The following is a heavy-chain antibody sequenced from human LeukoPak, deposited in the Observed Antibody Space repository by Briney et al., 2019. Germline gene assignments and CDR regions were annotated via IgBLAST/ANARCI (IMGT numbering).Heavy chain of an antibody. D-gene: IGHD2-15*01. Sequence: PSETLSLTCTVSGGSISSSSYYWGWLRQPPGKGLEWIGSIYYSGTTHYNPSLKSRLTISVDTSKNQFSLKLRSVTAADTAVYYCASFYCSGGSCYQYFSYYYMDVWGKGTTVTISS. CDR1: GGSISSSSYY. CDR3: ASFYCSGGSCYQYFSYYYMDV. V-gene: IGHV4-39*01. J-gene: IGHJ6*03. CDR2: IYYSGTT.